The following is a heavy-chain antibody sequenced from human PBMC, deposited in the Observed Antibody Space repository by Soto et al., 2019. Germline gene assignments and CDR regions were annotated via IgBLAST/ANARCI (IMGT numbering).Heavy chain of an antibody. CDR1: GYRFTSYW. J-gene: IGHJ5*02. CDR3: ARKDKSGYFNWFDP. Sequence: PGESLKIYCRTSGYRFTSYWIAWVRQMPGKGLEWMGIIFPSDSDTRYSPSFQGQVTISADRSTSTVFLQWASLKASATAVYFCARKDKSGYFNWFDPWGQGTLVTVSS. V-gene: IGHV5-51*01. CDR2: IFPSDSDT. D-gene: IGHD3-22*01.